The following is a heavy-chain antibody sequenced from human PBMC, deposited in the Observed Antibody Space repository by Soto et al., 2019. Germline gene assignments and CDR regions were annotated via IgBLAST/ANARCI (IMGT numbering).Heavy chain of an antibody. CDR2: LSGDSVYI. CDR3: ARDLWSMRPTYPRWFDP. V-gene: IGHV3-21*02. Sequence: DVQVVESGGGLVKPGGSLRLSCTASGFTFSRYSMNWVRQVPGKGLEWVSCLSGDSVYIYYADSVKGRFTISRDNAKNTMYLQMDRLRPDDTAVYYCARDLWSMRPTYPRWFDPWGQGTLVTVSS. CDR1: GFTFSRYS. D-gene: IGHD2-21*01. J-gene: IGHJ5*02.